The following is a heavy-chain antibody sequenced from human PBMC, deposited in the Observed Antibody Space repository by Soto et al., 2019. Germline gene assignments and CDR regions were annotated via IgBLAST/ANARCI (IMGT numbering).Heavy chain of an antibody. CDR1: GYTFTSYG. J-gene: IGHJ5*02. CDR2: ISAYNGNT. V-gene: IGHV1-18*01. D-gene: IGHD2-2*01. Sequence: GASVKVSCKASGYTFTSYGISWVRQAPGQGLEWMGWISAYNGNTNYAQKLQGRVTMTTDTSTSTAYMELRSLRSDDTAVYYCARVALGGCSSTSCYGRWFDPWGQGTLVTVSS. CDR3: ARVALGGCSSTSCYGRWFDP.